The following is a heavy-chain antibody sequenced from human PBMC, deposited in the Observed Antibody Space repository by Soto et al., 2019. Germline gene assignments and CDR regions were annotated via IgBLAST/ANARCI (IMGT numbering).Heavy chain of an antibody. CDR1: GYTFATYG. V-gene: IGHV1-18*01. D-gene: IGHD6-19*01. J-gene: IGHJ5*02. CDR2: VSAIYGAT. CDR3: TRGKSIAVTEGP. Sequence: QVQLVQSGGEVKKPGASMKVSCKASGYTFATYGVSWVRQAPGRGLEWVGWVSAIYGATSSAQNFQDRLIMTTDTSTSIAYMELRSLRSDDTAIYYCTRGKSIAVTEGPWGQGTLVTVSS.